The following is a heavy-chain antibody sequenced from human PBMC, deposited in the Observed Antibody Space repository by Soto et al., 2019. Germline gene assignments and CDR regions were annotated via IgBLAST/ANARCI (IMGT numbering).Heavy chain of an antibody. D-gene: IGHD3-3*01. CDR3: ASTHSNYDFWSPPLGWFLP. J-gene: IGHJ5*02. V-gene: IGHV4-39*01. CDR2: IYYSGST. CDR1: GGSISSSSYY. Sequence: SETLSLTCTVSGGSISSSSYYWGWIRQPPGKGLEWIGSIYYSGSTYYNPSLKSRVTISVDTSKNQFSLKLSSVTAADTAVYYCASTHSNYDFWSPPLGWFLPWGQGTLLTV.